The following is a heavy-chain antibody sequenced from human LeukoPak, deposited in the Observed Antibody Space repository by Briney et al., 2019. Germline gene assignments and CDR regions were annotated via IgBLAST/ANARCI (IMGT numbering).Heavy chain of an antibody. D-gene: IGHD3-22*01. CDR3: ARVDYDRSGEDANAEYFQH. V-gene: IGHV3-30*02. J-gene: IGHJ1*01. CDR1: GFTFSSYG. CDR2: ISGDGSNK. Sequence: PGGSLRLSCAASGFTFSSYGMHWVRQAPGKGLEWVAFISGDGSNKYYADSVKGRFTISRDNSKNTLYLQMNSLRAEDTAIYYCARVDYDRSGEDANAEYFQHWGQGTLVTVSS.